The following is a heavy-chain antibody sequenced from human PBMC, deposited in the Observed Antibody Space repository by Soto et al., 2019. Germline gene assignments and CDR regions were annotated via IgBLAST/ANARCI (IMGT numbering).Heavy chain of an antibody. CDR2: ISSSSSYI. CDR3: ARSIAAASPVPVGFDI. D-gene: IGHD6-13*01. CDR1: GFTFSSYS. Sequence: EVQLVESGGGLVKPGGSLRLSCAASGFTFSSYSMNWVRQAPGKGLEWVSSISSSSSYIYYADSVKGRFTISRDNAKNSLYLQMNSLRAEDTAVYYCARSIAAASPVPVGFDIWGQGTMVTVSS. V-gene: IGHV3-21*01. J-gene: IGHJ3*02.